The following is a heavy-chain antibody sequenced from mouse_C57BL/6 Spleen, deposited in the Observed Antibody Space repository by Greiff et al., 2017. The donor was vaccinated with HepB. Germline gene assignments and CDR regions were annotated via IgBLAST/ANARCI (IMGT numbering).Heavy chain of an antibody. CDR3: TTPYGNYRYFDV. J-gene: IGHJ1*03. CDR1: GFTFSNYW. CDR2: IRLKSDNYAT. V-gene: IGHV6-3*01. Sequence: EVQLVESGGGLVQPGGSMKLSCVASGFTFSNYWMNWVRQSPEKGLEWVAQIRLKSDNYATHYAESVKGRFTISRDDSKSSVYLQMNNLRAEDTGIYYCTTPYGNYRYFDVWGTGTTVTVSS. D-gene: IGHD2-1*01.